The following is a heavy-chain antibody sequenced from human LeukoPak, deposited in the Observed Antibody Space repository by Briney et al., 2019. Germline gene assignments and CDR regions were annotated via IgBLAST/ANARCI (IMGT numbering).Heavy chain of an antibody. CDR1: GGTFSSYA. Sequence: SVKVSCKASGGTFSSYAISWVRQTPGQGLEWMGGIIPIFRTANYAQKFQGRVTITADKSTSTAYMELSSLRSEGTAVYYCARGRPTTSIAAAGVNWFDPWGQGTLVTVSS. CDR2: IIPIFRTA. J-gene: IGHJ5*02. D-gene: IGHD6-13*01. V-gene: IGHV1-69*06. CDR3: ARGRPTTSIAAAGVNWFDP.